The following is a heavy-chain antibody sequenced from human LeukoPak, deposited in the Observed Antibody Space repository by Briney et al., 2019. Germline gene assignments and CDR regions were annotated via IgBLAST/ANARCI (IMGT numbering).Heavy chain of an antibody. J-gene: IGHJ4*02. CDR2: ISGSGDTI. V-gene: IGHV3-48*03. Sequence: GGSLRLSCAASGFTFRTYEMHWVRQAPGKGLEWISYISGSGDTIFYVDSVKGRFTISRDNAKNSLYLQMNSLRAEDTAVYYCARDGDLAPDVPFDYWGQGTLVTVSS. D-gene: IGHD7-27*01. CDR3: ARDGDLAPDVPFDY. CDR1: GFTFRTYE.